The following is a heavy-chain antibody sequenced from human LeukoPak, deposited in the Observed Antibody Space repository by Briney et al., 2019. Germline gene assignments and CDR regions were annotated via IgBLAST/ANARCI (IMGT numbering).Heavy chain of an antibody. Sequence: PSETLSLTCSVSGGSISDTTHYWGWIRQPPGKGLEWIGNIYYSGSTYYNPSLKSRVTISIDTSKNQFSLKLSSVTAADTAVYYCARLGRWELRAFDIWGQGTMVTVSS. J-gene: IGHJ3*02. D-gene: IGHD1-26*01. CDR2: IYYSGST. CDR1: GGSISDTTHY. CDR3: ARLGRWELRAFDI. V-gene: IGHV4-39*01.